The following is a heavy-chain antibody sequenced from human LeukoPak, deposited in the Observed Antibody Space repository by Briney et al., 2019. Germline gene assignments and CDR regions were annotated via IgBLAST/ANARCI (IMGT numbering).Heavy chain of an antibody. CDR3: ARSTYVPPYYYYYMDV. J-gene: IGHJ6*03. CDR2: IYYSGST. D-gene: IGHD3-16*01. Sequence: SETLSLTCTVSGGSISSSSYYWGWIRQPPGKGLEWIGSIYYSGSTYYNPSLKSRVTISVDTSKNQFSLKLSSVTAADTAVYYCARSTYVPPYYYYYMDVWGKGTTVTVPS. V-gene: IGHV4-39*07. CDR1: GGSISSSSYY.